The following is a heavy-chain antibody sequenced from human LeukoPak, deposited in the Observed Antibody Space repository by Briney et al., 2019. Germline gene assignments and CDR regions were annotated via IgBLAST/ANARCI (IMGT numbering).Heavy chain of an antibody. J-gene: IGHJ3*02. D-gene: IGHD4-11*01. CDR2: IRDIGGTT. CDR1: GFTFDNAW. Sequence: GGSLRLSCAASGFTFDNAWMGWVRQAPGKGLEWVSSIRDIGGTTYYADSVKGRFTISRDNSRNTLYLQMNSLRAEDTAVYYCAKDSHQTTVTYAFDIWGQGTMVTVSS. CDR3: AKDSHQTTVTYAFDI. V-gene: IGHV3-23*01.